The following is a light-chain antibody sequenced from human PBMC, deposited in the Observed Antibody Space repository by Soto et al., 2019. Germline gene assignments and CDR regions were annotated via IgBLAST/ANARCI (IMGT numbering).Light chain of an antibody. CDR1: QSISSN. J-gene: IGKJ1*01. V-gene: IGKV3-15*01. CDR2: GAS. Sequence: EIVMTQSPATLSVSPGERATLSCRASQSISSNLAWYQQKPGQAPRLLIHGASTRATGIPDRVSGSGSGTEFTLTISSLQSEDFAVYYCQQYYNWPRTFGQGTKVEIK. CDR3: QQYYNWPRT.